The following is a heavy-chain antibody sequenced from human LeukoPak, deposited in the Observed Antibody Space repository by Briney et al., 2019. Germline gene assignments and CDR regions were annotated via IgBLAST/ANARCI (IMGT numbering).Heavy chain of an antibody. CDR3: VRDTSGPDY. D-gene: IGHD5-12*01. J-gene: IGHJ4*02. CDR2: IKEDATEK. CDR1: GFTFSSHW. Sequence: GGSLRLSCAASGFTFSSHWMSWVRQAPGKGLEWVANIKEDATEKYYLDSVKGRFTISRDNAKSSLHLQMNSLRAEDTAVYYCVRDTSGPDYWGQGTLVTVSS. V-gene: IGHV3-7*01.